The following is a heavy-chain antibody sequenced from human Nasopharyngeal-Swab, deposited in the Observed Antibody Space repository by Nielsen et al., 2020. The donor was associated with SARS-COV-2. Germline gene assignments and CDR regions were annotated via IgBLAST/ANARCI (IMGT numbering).Heavy chain of an antibody. Sequence: ASVKVSCKASGYTFTSYGISWVRQAPGQGLEWMGWISAYNGNTNYAQKLQGRVTMTTDTSTSTAYMELRSLRSDDTAVYYCARDSDDFWSVKNWGYYYYYGMDVWDQGTTVTVSS. V-gene: IGHV1-18*01. CDR2: ISAYNGNT. CDR3: ARDSDDFWSVKNWGYYYYYGMDV. J-gene: IGHJ6*02. D-gene: IGHD3-3*01. CDR1: GYTFTSYG.